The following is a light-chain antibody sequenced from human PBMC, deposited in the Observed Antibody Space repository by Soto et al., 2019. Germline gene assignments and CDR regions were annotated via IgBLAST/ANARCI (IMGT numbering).Light chain of an antibody. CDR1: SSDVGGYNY. Sequence: QSALTQPASVSGSPGQSITISCTGTSSDVGGYNYVSWYQQHPGKAPKLLIYEINTRPSGVSNRFSGSKSGNTASLTISGLQVEDEADYYCSSYTSSSTPYVFGTGTKLTVL. CDR2: EIN. J-gene: IGLJ1*01. CDR3: SSYTSSSTPYV. V-gene: IGLV2-14*01.